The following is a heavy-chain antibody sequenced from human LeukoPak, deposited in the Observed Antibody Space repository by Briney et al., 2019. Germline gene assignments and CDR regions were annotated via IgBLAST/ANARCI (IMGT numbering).Heavy chain of an antibody. V-gene: IGHV3-74*01. CDR1: GFTFSSYW. D-gene: IGHD6-6*01. Sequence: GGSLRLSCAASGFTFSSYWMHWVRQAPGKGLVWVSRINSDGSSTSYADSVKGRFTISRDNSKNTLYLQMNSLRAEDTAVYYCANQMVYSSSSGITDYWGQGTLVTVSS. J-gene: IGHJ4*02. CDR3: ANQMVYSSSSGITDY. CDR2: INSDGSST.